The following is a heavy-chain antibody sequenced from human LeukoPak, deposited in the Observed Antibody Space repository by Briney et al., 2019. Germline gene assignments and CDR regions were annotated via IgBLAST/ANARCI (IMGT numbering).Heavy chain of an antibody. V-gene: IGHV3-30-3*01. CDR2: ISYDGSNK. J-gene: IGHJ4*02. CDR1: GFTFSSYA. CDR3: ARDPRTKYYFDY. Sequence: PGGPLRLSCAASGFTFSSYAMHWVRQAPGKGLEWVAVISYDGSNKYYADSVKGRFTISRDSSKNTLYLQMNSLRAEDTAVYYCARDPRTKYYFDYWGQGTLVTVSS. D-gene: IGHD1-1*01.